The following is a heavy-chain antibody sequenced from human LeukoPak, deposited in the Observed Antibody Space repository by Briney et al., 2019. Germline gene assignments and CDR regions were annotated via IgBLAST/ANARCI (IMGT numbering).Heavy chain of an antibody. V-gene: IGHV1-2*02. CDR3: ARGPRNDP. CDR1: GYTFTGYY. J-gene: IGHJ5*02. CDR2: VHPDTGYA. Sequence: ASVKVSCKASGYTFTGYYMHWVRQAAGQGLEWMGWVHPDTGYADYAQKFQGRVTMTSDTSISTAYMELSSLRSDDTAAYFCARGPRNDPWGQGTLVTVSS. D-gene: IGHD1-14*01.